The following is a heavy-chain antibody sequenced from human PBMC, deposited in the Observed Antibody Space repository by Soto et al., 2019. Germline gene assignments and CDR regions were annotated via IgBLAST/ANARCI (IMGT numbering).Heavy chain of an antibody. CDR3: AREGGSITMVRGVPLLYMDG. D-gene: IGHD3-10*01. CDR2: ISAYNGNT. CDR1: GYTFTSYG. J-gene: IGHJ6*03. V-gene: IGHV1-18*01. Sequence: ASVKVSCKASGYTFTSYGISWVRQAPGQGLEWMGWISAYNGNTNYAQKLQGRVTMTTDTSTSTAYMELRSLRSDDTAVYYCAREGGSITMVRGVPLLYMDGWGKGTTVTVSS.